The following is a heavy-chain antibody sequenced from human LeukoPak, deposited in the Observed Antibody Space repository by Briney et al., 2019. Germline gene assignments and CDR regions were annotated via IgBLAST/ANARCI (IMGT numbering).Heavy chain of an antibody. CDR1: GLTVRNNY. CDR2: IHNDVTT. D-gene: IGHD4-17*01. Sequence: GGSLRLSCEASGLTVRNNYMNWVRQAPGKGLERVSVIHNDVTTHYADSVRGRFTVSSDTSKNTVFLQMDSLRAEDTAVYYCILTTVTTAIEYWGPGSLVTVSP. V-gene: IGHV3-53*01. J-gene: IGHJ4*02. CDR3: ILTTVTTAIEY.